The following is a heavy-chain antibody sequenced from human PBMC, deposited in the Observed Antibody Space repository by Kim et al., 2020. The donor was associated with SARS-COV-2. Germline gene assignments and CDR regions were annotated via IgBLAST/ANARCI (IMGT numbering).Heavy chain of an antibody. Sequence: GGSLRLSCAASGFTFSSTSMNWVRQAPGKGLEWVSVFGGSGGGKLYADSVKGRFTISRDDSKNTLFLQMNNLRAEDTAIYYCAARTAGGVWGPGTTVTVS. CDR1: GFTFSSTS. CDR2: FGGSGGGK. D-gene: IGHD6-25*01. CDR3: AARTAGGV. J-gene: IGHJ6*02. V-gene: IGHV3-23*01.